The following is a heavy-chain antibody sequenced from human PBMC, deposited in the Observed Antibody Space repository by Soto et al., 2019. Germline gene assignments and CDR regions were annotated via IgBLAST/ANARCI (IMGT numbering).Heavy chain of an antibody. J-gene: IGHJ4*02. CDR1: GYTFTSYG. CDR2: ISAHNGNT. CDR3: ARGRYGDY. V-gene: IGHV1-18*01. Sequence: QVHLVQSGAEVKKPGASVKVSCKASGYTFTSYGITWVRQAPGQGLEWMGWISAHNGNTDYPQKLQGRVIVTRDTSTSTAYMELRRLRSDDTAVYYCARGRYGDYWGQGALVTVSS. D-gene: IGHD1-1*01.